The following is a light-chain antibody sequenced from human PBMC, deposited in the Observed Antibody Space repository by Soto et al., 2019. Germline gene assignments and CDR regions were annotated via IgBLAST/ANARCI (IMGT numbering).Light chain of an antibody. CDR1: QRVSSGY. V-gene: IGKV3-20*01. CDR3: QHYDNLPPLT. J-gene: IGKJ4*01. Sequence: EIVLTQSPGTLSLSPGERATLSCRASQRVSSGYLAWYQQKPGQAPRLLIYGASNRATDIPDRFSGRGSGTDFTLTISRLEPEDSAVYYCQHYDNLPPLTFGGGTKVDNK. CDR2: GAS.